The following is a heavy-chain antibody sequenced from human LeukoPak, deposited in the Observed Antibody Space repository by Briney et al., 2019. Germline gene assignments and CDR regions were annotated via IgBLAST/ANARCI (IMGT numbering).Heavy chain of an antibody. J-gene: IGHJ4*02. CDR1: GFIFSSYD. CDR3: AKDGLMRLFDY. V-gene: IGHV3-30*18. CDR2: ISNDGNNK. Sequence: PGGSLRLSCAASGFIFSSYDMYWVRQAPGKGLEWVAVISNDGNNKQYADSVKGRFTISRDNSKNTLYLQMNSLRADDTAVYHCAKDGLMRLFDYWGQGTLVTVSS. D-gene: IGHD2-8*01.